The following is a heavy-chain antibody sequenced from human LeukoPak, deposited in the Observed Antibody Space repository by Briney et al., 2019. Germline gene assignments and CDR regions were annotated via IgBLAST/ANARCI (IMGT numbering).Heavy chain of an antibody. Sequence: SGPTLVNPTQTLTLTCTFSGFSPSTSGMCVSWIRQPPGKALEWLARIDWDDDKYYSTSLKTRLTISKDTSKNQVVLTMTNMDPVDTATYYCARSLHYYDSSGYNWFDPWGQGTLVTVSS. CDR3: ARSLHYYDSSGYNWFDP. V-gene: IGHV2-70*11. D-gene: IGHD3-22*01. CDR1: GFSPSTSGMC. J-gene: IGHJ5*02. CDR2: IDWDDDK.